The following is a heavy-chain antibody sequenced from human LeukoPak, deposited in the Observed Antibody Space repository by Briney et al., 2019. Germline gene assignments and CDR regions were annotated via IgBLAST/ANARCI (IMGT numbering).Heavy chain of an antibody. D-gene: IGHD1-26*01. CDR2: IYYTGTT. CDR3: ARAATEWELPAAIDY. Sequence: KTSETLSLTCTVSGGSISSSSYYWGWIRQPPGKGLEWIGYIYYTGTTNYNPSLKSRVTISVDTSKNQFSLKLRSVTAADTAVYYCARAATEWELPAAIDYWGQGTLVTVSS. J-gene: IGHJ4*02. V-gene: IGHV4-61*05. CDR1: GGSISSSSYY.